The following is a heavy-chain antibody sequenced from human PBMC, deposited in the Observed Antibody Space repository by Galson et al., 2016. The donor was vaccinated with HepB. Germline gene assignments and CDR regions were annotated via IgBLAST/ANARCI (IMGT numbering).Heavy chain of an antibody. J-gene: IGHJ6*02. Sequence: QSGAEVKKAGESLTISCKGSGYTFGSYWIGWVRQMPGKGLEWMGIIYPGDCDIRYGPSFQGHATLSVDKSISTAYLQWSSLEVSATAMYYCARSLTGSYDFWGAIYNYYAMDVWGQGTAVIVS. CDR1: GYTFGSYW. CDR2: IYPGDCDI. CDR3: ARSLTGSYDFWGAIYNYYAMDV. D-gene: IGHD3-3*01. V-gene: IGHV5-51*01.